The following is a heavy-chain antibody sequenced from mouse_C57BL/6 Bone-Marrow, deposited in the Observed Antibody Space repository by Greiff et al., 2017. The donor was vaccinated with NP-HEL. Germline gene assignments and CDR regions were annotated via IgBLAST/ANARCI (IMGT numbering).Heavy chain of an antibody. J-gene: IGHJ2*01. CDR3: ASVLYGY. CDR1: GYSITSGYY. Sequence: EVQLQQSGPGLVKPSQSLSLTCSVTGYSITSGYYWNWIRQFPGNKLEWMGYISYDGSNNYNPSLKNRISITRDTSKNQFFLKLNSVTTEDTATYYCASVLYGYWGQGTTLTVSS. V-gene: IGHV3-6*01. CDR2: ISYDGSN. D-gene: IGHD1-1*01.